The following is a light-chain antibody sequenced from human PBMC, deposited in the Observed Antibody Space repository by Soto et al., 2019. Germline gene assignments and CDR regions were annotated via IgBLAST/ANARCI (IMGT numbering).Light chain of an antibody. J-gene: IGKJ3*01. Sequence: EIVLTQSPGTLSLSPGERATLSCRATQSVNSDYLSWYQKRPGQAPRLLMHGASTRATGIPDRCSGSGSGADFTLTISRLEPEDFAVYCCHYYAYSQFTFGPGTKVDIK. V-gene: IGKV3-20*01. CDR1: QSVNSDY. CDR3: HYYAYSQFT. CDR2: GAS.